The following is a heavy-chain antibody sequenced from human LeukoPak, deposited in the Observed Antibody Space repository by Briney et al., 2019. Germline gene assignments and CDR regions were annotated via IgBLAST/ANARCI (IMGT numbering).Heavy chain of an antibody. CDR1: GYTFTGYY. CDR2: INPNSGDT. V-gene: IGHV1-2*02. D-gene: IGHD2-2*03. J-gene: IGHJ5*02. Sequence: ASVKVSCKASGYTFTGYYMHWVRQAPGQGLEWMGWINPNSGDTNCTQKFQGRVTMTRDTSISTAYMELSRLRSDDTAVYYCAKPRFGYCSSTNCYSWFDPWGQGTLVTVSS. CDR3: AKPRFGYCSSTNCYSWFDP.